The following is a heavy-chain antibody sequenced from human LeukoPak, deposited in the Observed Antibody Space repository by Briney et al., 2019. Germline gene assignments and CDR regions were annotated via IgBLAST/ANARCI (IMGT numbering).Heavy chain of an antibody. Sequence: GESLKISCKGSGYSINNYWIGWVCQMPGKGLEWMGIIYPADSDIRYSPSFQGQVTISADKSISTAYLQWSSLKASDTAMYYCARQEYCSGGSCYTWFDPWGQGTLVTVSS. V-gene: IGHV5-51*01. CDR3: ARQEYCSGGSCYTWFDP. CDR2: IYPADSDI. CDR1: GYSINNYW. J-gene: IGHJ5*02. D-gene: IGHD2-15*01.